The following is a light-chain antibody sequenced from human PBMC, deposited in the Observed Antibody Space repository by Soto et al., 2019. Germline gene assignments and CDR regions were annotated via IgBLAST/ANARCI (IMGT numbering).Light chain of an antibody. CDR3: QQRTTGT. V-gene: IGKV3-11*01. CDR1: QSISNF. Sequence: EIVLTQSPATLSLSPGDSATLSCRASQSISNFLAWYQQKPGQAPRLLIYDASHRVTGVPGRFSGSGSGTALTLTISSLEPDDFAVYHCQQRTTGTFGGGTKVEI. CDR2: DAS. J-gene: IGKJ4*01.